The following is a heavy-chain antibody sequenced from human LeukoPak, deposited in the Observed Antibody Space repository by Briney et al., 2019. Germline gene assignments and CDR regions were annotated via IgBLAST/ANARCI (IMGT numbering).Heavy chain of an antibody. CDR1: GATFSSYA. CDR3: ARAVWSGYDPSNGMDV. V-gene: IGHV1-69*13. CDR2: MIPIFGTA. D-gene: IGHD5-12*01. Sequence: SVKLSCKASGATFSSYAISWVRQAPGQGLEWMGGMIPIFGTANYAQKFQGRVTITADQSTSTAYMELSSLRSEDTAVYYCARAVWSGYDPSNGMDVWGKGTTVTVSS. J-gene: IGHJ6*04.